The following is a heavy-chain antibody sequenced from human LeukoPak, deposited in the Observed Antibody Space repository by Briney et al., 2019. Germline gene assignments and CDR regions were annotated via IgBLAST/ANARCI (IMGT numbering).Heavy chain of an antibody. CDR3: ARRGNYYDSSGYYWGYFQH. CDR2: INHSGST. J-gene: IGHJ1*01. CDR1: GGSFSGYY. V-gene: IGHV4-34*01. D-gene: IGHD3-22*01. Sequence: PSETLSLTCAVYGGSFSGYYWSWIRQPPGKGLEWIGEINHSGSTNYNPSLKSRVTISVDTSKNQFSLKLSSVTAADTAVYYCARRGNYYDSSGYYWGYFQHWGQGTLVTVSS.